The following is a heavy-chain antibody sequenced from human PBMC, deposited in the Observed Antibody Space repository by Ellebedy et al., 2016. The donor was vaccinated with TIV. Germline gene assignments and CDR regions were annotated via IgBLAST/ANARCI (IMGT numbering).Heavy chain of an antibody. V-gene: IGHV3-23*01. Sequence: GESLKISCAASGFTFSSYAMSWVRQAPGKGLEWVSTISNTGSRTYYADPVEGRFIISRDNSKKTLSLQMNSLRAEDTAVYYCAKGRGGGSDSSAPRYYFDSWGLGTLVTVPS. CDR3: AKGRGGGSDSSAPRYYFDS. D-gene: IGHD6-19*01. CDR1: GFTFSSYA. J-gene: IGHJ4*02. CDR2: ISNTGSRT.